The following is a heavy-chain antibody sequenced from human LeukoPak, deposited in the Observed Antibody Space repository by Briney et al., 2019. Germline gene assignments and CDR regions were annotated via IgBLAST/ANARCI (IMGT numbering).Heavy chain of an antibody. CDR2: IKQDGSEK. Sequence: GGSLRLSCAASGFTFSSYWMSWVRQTPGKGLEWMANIKQDGSEKYYVDSVKGRFTISRDNAKNSLYLQMNSLRAEDTAVYYCVRDYCSGVTCYSGYWGQGTLVTVSS. J-gene: IGHJ4*02. CDR3: VRDYCSGVTCYSGY. V-gene: IGHV3-7*05. CDR1: GFTFSSYW. D-gene: IGHD2-15*01.